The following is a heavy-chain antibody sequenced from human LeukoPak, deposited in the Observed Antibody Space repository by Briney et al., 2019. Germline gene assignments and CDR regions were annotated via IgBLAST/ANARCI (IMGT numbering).Heavy chain of an antibody. V-gene: IGHV1-18*01. CDR1: GYTFTSYG. CDR3: ARMCSGGSCYSFQH. J-gene: IGHJ1*01. CDR2: ISAYNGNT. D-gene: IGHD2-15*01. Sequence: ASVTVSCKASGYTFTSYGISWVRQAPGQGLEWMGWISAYNGNTNYAQKLQGRVTMTTDTSTSTAYMELRSLRSDDTAVYYCARMCSGGSCYSFQHWGQGTLVTVSS.